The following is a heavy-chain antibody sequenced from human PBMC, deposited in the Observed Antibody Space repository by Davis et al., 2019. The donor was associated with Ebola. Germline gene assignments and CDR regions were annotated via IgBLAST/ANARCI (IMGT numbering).Heavy chain of an antibody. J-gene: IGHJ4*02. D-gene: IGHD3-16*01. CDR3: ARSEYHDYVWGGFDY. V-gene: IGHV3-30*03. CDR2: TSYDEVNK. CDR1: GFDFRTYA. Sequence: GESLKISCEASGFDFRTYAMHWVRQAPGRGLEWVAVTSYDEVNKYYGDSVKGRFTVSRDNSRNTVYLQMDSLRHEDTAVYYCARSEYHDYVWGGFDYWGQGLLVTVSS.